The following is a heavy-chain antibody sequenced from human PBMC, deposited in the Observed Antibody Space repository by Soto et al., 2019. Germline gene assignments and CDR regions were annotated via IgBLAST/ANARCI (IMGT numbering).Heavy chain of an antibody. D-gene: IGHD6-6*01. CDR1: GYSFTSYW. J-gene: IGHJ6*04. V-gene: IGHV5-51*01. CDR2: IYPGDSDT. CDR3: ARGTRIAPRPWAAARTYYYHWMDV. Sequence: GESLKISCKGSGYSFTSYWIGWVRQMPGKGLEWMGIIYPGDSDTRYSPSFQGQVTISADKSISTAYLQWSSLKASDTAMYYCARGTRIAPRPWAAARTYYYHWMDVRGKGTTGTVSS.